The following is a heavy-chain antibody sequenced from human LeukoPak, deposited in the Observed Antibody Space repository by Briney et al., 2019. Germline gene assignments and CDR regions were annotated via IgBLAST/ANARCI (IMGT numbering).Heavy chain of an antibody. D-gene: IGHD3-22*01. V-gene: IGHV3-21*01. Sequence: RTGGSLRLSCAASGFTFSSYSMNWVRQAPGKGLEWVSSISSSSSYIYYADSVKGRFTISRDNAKNSLYLQMNSLRAEDTAVYYCARDWADYYDSSGYFRALDIWGQGTMVTVSS. CDR3: ARDWADYYDSSGYFRALDI. CDR2: ISSSSSYI. J-gene: IGHJ3*02. CDR1: GFTFSSYS.